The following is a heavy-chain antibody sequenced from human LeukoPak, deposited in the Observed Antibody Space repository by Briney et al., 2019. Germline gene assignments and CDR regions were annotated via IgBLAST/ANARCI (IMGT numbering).Heavy chain of an antibody. D-gene: IGHD2-2*01. J-gene: IGHJ4*02. CDR2: ISSSSDHI. Sequence: GGSLRLSCAASGSTFSSYSMNWVRQAPGKGLEWVSSISSSSDHIAYADSVKGRFTISRDNTKNALYLQVNSLRAEDTAVYYCARGVVPAAFDYWGQGTLVTVSS. CDR3: ARGVVPAAFDY. V-gene: IGHV3-21*01. CDR1: GSTFSSYS.